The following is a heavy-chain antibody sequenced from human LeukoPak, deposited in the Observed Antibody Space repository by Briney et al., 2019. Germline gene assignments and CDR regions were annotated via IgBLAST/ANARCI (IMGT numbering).Heavy chain of an antibody. Sequence: GGSLRLSCAASGFTFSSYAVSWVRQAPGKGLEWVASISGSGGSTYSADSVKGRFTISRDNSKNTLYLQMNSLRAEDTALYYCAKDRSCTNDICHGDFDYWGQGTLVTVSS. CDR2: ISGSGGST. D-gene: IGHD2-8*01. J-gene: IGHJ4*02. V-gene: IGHV3-23*01. CDR3: AKDRSCTNDICHGDFDY. CDR1: GFTFSSYA.